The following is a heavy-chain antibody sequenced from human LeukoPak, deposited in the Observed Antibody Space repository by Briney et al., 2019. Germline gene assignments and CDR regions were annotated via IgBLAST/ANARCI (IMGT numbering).Heavy chain of an antibody. J-gene: IGHJ5*02. CDR3: ARVGILTGYDVFWFDP. Sequence: PETLSLTCTVSGGSISSYYWSWIRQPAGKGLEWIGRIYTSGSTNYNPSLKSRVTMSVDTSKNQFSLKLSSVTAADTAVYYCARVGILTGYDVFWFDPWGQGTLVTVSS. D-gene: IGHD3-9*01. CDR2: IYTSGST. V-gene: IGHV4-4*07. CDR1: GGSISSYY.